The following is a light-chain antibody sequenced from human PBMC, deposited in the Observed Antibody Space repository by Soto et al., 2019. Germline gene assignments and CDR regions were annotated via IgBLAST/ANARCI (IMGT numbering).Light chain of an antibody. Sequence: QSALTQPASVSGSPGQSITISCTGTSSYVGGYNYVSWYQPPPGTAPKLMIYDVSNRPSGVSNRFSGSKSGNTASLTISGLQAEDEADYYCSSYTSSSPVFGGGTKLTVL. CDR3: SSYTSSSPV. V-gene: IGLV2-14*03. CDR2: DVS. J-gene: IGLJ2*01. CDR1: SSYVGGYNY.